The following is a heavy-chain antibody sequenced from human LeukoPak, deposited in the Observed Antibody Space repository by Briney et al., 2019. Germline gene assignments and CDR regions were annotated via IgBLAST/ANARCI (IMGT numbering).Heavy chain of an antibody. CDR2: INHSGST. Sequence: SETLSLTCAVYGGSFSGYYWSWIRQPPGKGLGWIGEINHSGSTNYNPSLKSRVTISVDTSKNQFSLKLSSVTAADTAVYYCARGIQYYDYVWGSYRPNWFDPWGQGTLVTVSS. CDR3: ARGIQYYDYVWGSYRPNWFDP. V-gene: IGHV4-34*01. D-gene: IGHD3-16*02. J-gene: IGHJ5*02. CDR1: GGSFSGYY.